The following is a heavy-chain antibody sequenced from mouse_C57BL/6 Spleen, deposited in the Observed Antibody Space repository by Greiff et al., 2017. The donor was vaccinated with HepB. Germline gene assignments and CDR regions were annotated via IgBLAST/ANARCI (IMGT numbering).Heavy chain of an antibody. CDR3: AMGYDRGSDYAMDY. CDR2: IYPGSGST. Sequence: QVQLQQSGAELVKPGASVKMSCKASGSTFTSYWITWVKQRPGQGLEWIGDIYPGSGSTNYNEKLKSKATLTVDTSSSTAYMQLSSLTSEDSAVYYCAMGYDRGSDYAMDYWGQGTSVTVSS. J-gene: IGHJ4*01. V-gene: IGHV1-55*01. CDR1: GSTFTSYW. D-gene: IGHD2-3*01.